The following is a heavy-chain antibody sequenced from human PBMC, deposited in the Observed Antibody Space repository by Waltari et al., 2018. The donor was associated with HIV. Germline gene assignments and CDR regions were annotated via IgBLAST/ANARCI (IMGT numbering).Heavy chain of an antibody. D-gene: IGHD3-22*01. Sequence: EVQLLESGGGLVQPGGSLRLSCAASGFTFSSYAMSWVGQAPGKGLEWVSAISGSGGSTYYADSVKGRFTISRDNSKNTLYLQMNSLRAEDTAVYYCAKAPSSVMDSSGYRLRTGGYYFDYWGQGTLVTVSS. CDR3: AKAPSSVMDSSGYRLRTGGYYFDY. CDR2: ISGSGGST. V-gene: IGHV3-23*01. CDR1: GFTFSSYA. J-gene: IGHJ4*02.